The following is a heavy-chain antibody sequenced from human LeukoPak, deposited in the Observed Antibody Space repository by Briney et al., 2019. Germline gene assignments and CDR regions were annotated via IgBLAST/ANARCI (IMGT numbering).Heavy chain of an antibody. CDR1: GGSISSYY. J-gene: IGHJ2*01. V-gene: IGHV4-59*01. CDR2: IYYSGST. D-gene: IGHD3-22*01. Sequence: PSETLSLTCTVSGGSISSYYWSWIRQPPGKGLEWIGYIYYSGSTNYNPSLKSRVTISVDTSKNQFSLKLSSVTAADTAVYYCARQRKTGRNYYDSSGYLYYWYFDLWGRGTLVTVSS. CDR3: ARQRKTGRNYYDSSGYLYYWYFDL.